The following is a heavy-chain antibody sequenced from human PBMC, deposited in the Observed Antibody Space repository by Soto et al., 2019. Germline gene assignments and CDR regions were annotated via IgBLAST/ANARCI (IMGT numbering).Heavy chain of an antibody. V-gene: IGHV4-59*01. CDR3: AGDFPGRDY. J-gene: IGHJ4*02. CDR2: LYYSGST. Sequence: QVQLQESGPGLVKPSETLSLTCTVSGGSIRSYYWSWIRQPPGKGLEWIGHLYYSGSTNYNPSLKRRVTISLDTSQNQFSLKLTSVTAADTAVYYCAGDFPGRDYWGQGTLVTVSS. CDR1: GGSIRSYY.